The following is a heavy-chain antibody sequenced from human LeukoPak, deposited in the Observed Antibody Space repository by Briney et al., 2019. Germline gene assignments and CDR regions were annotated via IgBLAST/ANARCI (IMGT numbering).Heavy chain of an antibody. J-gene: IGHJ4*02. CDR3: ARHGHYSFDY. V-gene: IGHV3-7*01. D-gene: IGHD3-22*01. CDR1: GFTFNRYW. CDR2: INQDGSEK. Sequence: GGSLRLSCAASGFTFNRYWMSWVRQAPGKGLEWVANINQDGSEKYYVDSVKGRFTISRGNAKNSLYLQMNSLRAEDTAVYYCARHGHYSFDYWGQGTLVTVSS.